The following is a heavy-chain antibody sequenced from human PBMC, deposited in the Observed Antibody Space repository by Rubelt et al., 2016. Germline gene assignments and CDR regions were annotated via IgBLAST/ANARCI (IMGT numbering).Heavy chain of an antibody. V-gene: IGHV4-39*07. CDR1: GGSISSSSYY. J-gene: IGHJ4*02. Sequence: QLQLQESGPGLVKPSETLSLTCTVSGGSISSSSYYWGWIRQPPGKGLEWIGEINHSGSTNYNPSLKSRVTISVDTSKNQFSLKLSSVTAADTAVYYCARGRGHTAMVSWGQGTLVTVSS. CDR2: INHSGST. D-gene: IGHD5-18*01. CDR3: ARGRGHTAMVS.